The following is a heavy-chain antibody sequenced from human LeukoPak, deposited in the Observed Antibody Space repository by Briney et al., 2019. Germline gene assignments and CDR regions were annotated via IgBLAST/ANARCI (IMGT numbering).Heavy chain of an antibody. CDR1: GGSISSSSYY. D-gene: IGHD4-23*01. V-gene: IGHV4-39*01. CDR2: IYYSGST. CDR3: ARTYGGKGLVY. J-gene: IGHJ4*02. Sequence: PSETLSLTCTVSGGSISSSSYYWGWIRHPPGKGLEWIGSIYYSGSTYYNPSLKSRVTISVDTSKNQFSLKLSSVTAADTAVYYCARTYGGKGLVYWGQGTLVTVSS.